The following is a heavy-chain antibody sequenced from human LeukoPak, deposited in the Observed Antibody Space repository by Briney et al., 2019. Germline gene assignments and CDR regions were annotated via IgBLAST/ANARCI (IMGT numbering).Heavy chain of an antibody. CDR1: GGTFSSYA. J-gene: IGHJ1*01. CDR2: IIPIFGTA. Sequence: HRASVKVSCKASGGTFSSYAISWVRQAPGQGLEWMGGIIPIFGTANYAQKFQGRVTITTDESTSTAYMELSSQRSEDTAVYYCARSRSSHTPDAFDIWGQGTLVTVSS. D-gene: IGHD3-16*01. V-gene: IGHV1-69*05. CDR3: ARSRSSHTPDAFDI.